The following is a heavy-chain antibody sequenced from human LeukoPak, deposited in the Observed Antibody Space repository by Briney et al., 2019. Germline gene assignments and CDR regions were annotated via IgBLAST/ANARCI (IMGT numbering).Heavy chain of an antibody. Sequence: GRSLRLSCAASGFTFSSYGMHWVRQAPGKGLEWVAVISYDGSNKYYADSVKGRFTISRDNSKNTLYLQMNSLRAVDTAVYYCAKAVYYDSSGYYEGADAFDIWGQGTMVTVSS. D-gene: IGHD3-22*01. V-gene: IGHV3-30*18. J-gene: IGHJ3*02. CDR3: AKAVYYDSSGYYEGADAFDI. CDR1: GFTFSSYG. CDR2: ISYDGSNK.